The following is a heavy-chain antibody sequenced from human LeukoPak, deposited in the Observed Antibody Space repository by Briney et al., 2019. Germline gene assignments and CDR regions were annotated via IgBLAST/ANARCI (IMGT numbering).Heavy chain of an antibody. CDR2: IYYSGST. CDR3: AREDYGGNSGNDY. J-gene: IGHJ4*02. CDR1: GGSISSGGYY. D-gene: IGHD4-23*01. Sequence: PSQTLSLTCTVFGGSISSGGYYWSWIRQHPGKGLEWIGYIYYSGSTYYNPSLKSRVTISVDTSKNQFSLKLSSVTAADTAVYYCAREDYGGNSGNDYWGQGTLVTVSS. V-gene: IGHV4-31*03.